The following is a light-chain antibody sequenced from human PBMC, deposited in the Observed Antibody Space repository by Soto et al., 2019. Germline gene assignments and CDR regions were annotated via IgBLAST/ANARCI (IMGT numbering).Light chain of an antibody. V-gene: IGLV7-46*01. J-gene: IGLJ2*01. CDR1: TGAVTRNHH. CDR2: DTS. CDR3: LLSYNAARV. Sequence: QAVVTQEPSLTVSPGGTATPTVGPSTGAVTRNHHPYWFLQRAGQAPRTLLFDTSNKHSWTPARFSGSLLGDKAALTLSGAQPEDEAQYYCLLSYNAARVFGGGTKLTVL.